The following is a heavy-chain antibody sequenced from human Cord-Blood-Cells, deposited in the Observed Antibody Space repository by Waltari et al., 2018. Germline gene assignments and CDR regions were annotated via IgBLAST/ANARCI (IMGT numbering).Heavy chain of an antibody. CDR3: AREALWGKLGIDALDI. CDR2: INAGNGNT. CDR1: GYTFTSYA. J-gene: IGHJ3*02. V-gene: IGHV1-3*01. Sequence: QVQLVQSGAEVKKPGASVKVSCKASGYTFTSYAMHWVRQAPGQRLEWMGWINAGNGNTKYSQKFQGRVTITRDTSASTAYMELSSLRSEDTAVYYCAREALWGKLGIDALDIWGQGTMVTVSS. D-gene: IGHD7-27*01.